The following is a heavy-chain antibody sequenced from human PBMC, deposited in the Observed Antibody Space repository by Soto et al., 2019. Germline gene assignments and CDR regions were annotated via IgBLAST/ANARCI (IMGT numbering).Heavy chain of an antibody. J-gene: IGHJ5*02. CDR1: GYTFTSYG. CDR2: ISAYNGNT. V-gene: IGHV1-18*01. Sequence: GGSVEVSCKASGYTFTSYGISWVRQGPGQGLEWMGWISAYNGNTNYAQKLQGRVTMTTDTSTSTAYMELRSLRSDDTAVYYCARVESRPRPTWFDPWGQGTLVTVSS. CDR3: ARVESRPRPTWFDP.